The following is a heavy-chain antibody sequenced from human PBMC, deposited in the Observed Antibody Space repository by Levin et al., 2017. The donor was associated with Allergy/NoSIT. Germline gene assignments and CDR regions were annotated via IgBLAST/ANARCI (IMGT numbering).Heavy chain of an antibody. D-gene: IGHD2-2*01. CDR2: VSFDGVKD. V-gene: IGHV3-30-3*01. CDR3: ARGHVVVLVPGAIGGGGMGL. CDR1: GFIFSNNG. Sequence: GGSLRLSCAASGFIFSNNGMHWVRQAPGKGLEWVASVSFDGVKDFYADSVKGRFTISRDNSKTTLYLQMNSLRPEDTAVYYCARGHVVVLVPGAIGGGGMGLWGQGTTVTVSS. J-gene: IGHJ6*02.